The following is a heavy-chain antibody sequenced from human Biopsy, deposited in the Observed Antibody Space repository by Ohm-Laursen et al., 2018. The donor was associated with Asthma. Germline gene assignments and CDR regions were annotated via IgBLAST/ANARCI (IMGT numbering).Heavy chain of an antibody. CDR1: GGAIRTSGYY. Sequence: TLSLTCSVSGGAIRTSGYYWGWIRQPPGKGLEWIGSMYYSGSAYYKPSLVSRVTISVDTSKNHFSLKLISVTAADTAVYYCARSAKTIFGVVMGSYYYGMDVWGQGTTVTVSS. D-gene: IGHD3-3*01. CDR2: MYYSGSA. V-gene: IGHV4-39*01. CDR3: ARSAKTIFGVVMGSYYYGMDV. J-gene: IGHJ6*02.